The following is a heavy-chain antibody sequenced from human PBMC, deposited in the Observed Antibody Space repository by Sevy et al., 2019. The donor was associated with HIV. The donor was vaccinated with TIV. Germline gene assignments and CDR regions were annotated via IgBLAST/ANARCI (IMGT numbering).Heavy chain of an antibody. J-gene: IGHJ2*01. D-gene: IGHD3-9*01. CDR3: AKHYLHDIASGWYFDL. Sequence: GGSLRLSCAASGFTFSTYAMTWVRQDPGKGLEWVSTISDSGGNRYFADSVKGRFTISRDNSKDTLYLQMNSLRAEDTAVYYCAKHYLHDIASGWYFDLWGRCTLVTVSS. V-gene: IGHV3-23*01. CDR2: ISDSGGNR. CDR1: GFTFSTYA.